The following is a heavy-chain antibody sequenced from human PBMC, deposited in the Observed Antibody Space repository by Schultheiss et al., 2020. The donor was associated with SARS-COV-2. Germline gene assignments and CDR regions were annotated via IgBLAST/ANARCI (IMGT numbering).Heavy chain of an antibody. V-gene: IGHV4-59*12. CDR2: IYYSGST. D-gene: IGHD2-2*01. J-gene: IGHJ6*03. CDR1: GGSISSYY. CDR3: ARAVVPAVLVAVLHLSMDV. Sequence: SETLSLTCTVSGGSISSYYWSWIRQPPGKGLEWIGSIYYSGSTYYNPSLKSRVTISVDTSKNQFSLKLSSVTAADTAVYYCARAVVPAVLVAVLHLSMDVWGKGTTVTVSS.